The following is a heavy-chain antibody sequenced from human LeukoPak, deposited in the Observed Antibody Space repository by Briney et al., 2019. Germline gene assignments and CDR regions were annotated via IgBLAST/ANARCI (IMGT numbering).Heavy chain of an antibody. V-gene: IGHV3-48*01. J-gene: IGHJ4*02. CDR3: ARDFWSGYLPDY. CDR2: ISSSSSII. D-gene: IGHD3-3*01. CDR1: GFTFSSYS. Sequence: GGSLRLSCAASGFTFSSYSMNWVRQAPGKGLEWVSYISSSSSIIYYADSVKGRFTISRDNAKNSLYLQMNSLRAEDTAVYYCARDFWSGYLPDYWGQGTLVTVSS.